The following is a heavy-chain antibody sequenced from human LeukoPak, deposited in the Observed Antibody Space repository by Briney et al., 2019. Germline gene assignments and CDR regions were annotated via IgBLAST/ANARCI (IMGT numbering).Heavy chain of an antibody. V-gene: IGHV3-66*02. D-gene: IGHD3-22*01. CDR3: ARDHSSGYYLFDY. Sequence: GGSQRLSCAASGFTVSSNYMSWVRQAPGKGLEWVSVIYSGGSTYYADSVKGRFTISRDNSKNTLYLQMNSLRAEDTAVYYCARDHSSGYYLFDYWGQGTLVTVSS. CDR2: IYSGGST. CDR1: GFTVSSNY. J-gene: IGHJ4*02.